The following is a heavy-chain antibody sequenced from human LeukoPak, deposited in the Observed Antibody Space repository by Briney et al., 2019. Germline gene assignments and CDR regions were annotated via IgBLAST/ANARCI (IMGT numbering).Heavy chain of an antibody. V-gene: IGHV3-53*01. D-gene: IGHD4/OR15-4a*01. CDR1: GFTFSSYG. CDR2: IYSDNT. CDR3: ARRAGAYSHPYDY. Sequence: GGTLRLSCAASGFTFSSYGMSWVRQAPGKGLEWVSFIYSDNTHYSDSVKGRFTISRDNSKNTLYLQMNSLRAEDTAVYYCARRAGAYSHPYDYWGQGTLVTVSS. J-gene: IGHJ4*02.